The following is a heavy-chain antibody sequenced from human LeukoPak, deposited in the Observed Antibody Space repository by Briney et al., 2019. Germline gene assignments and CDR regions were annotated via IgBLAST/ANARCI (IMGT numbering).Heavy chain of an antibody. CDR3: VTGPENYYDSSGYPSDSTYFQH. CDR2: IYYSGST. V-gene: IGHV4-39*01. CDR1: GGSISSSSYY. D-gene: IGHD3-22*01. J-gene: IGHJ1*01. Sequence: SETLSLTCTVSGGSISSSSYYWGWIRQPPGTGLEWIGSIYYSGSTYYNPSLKSRVTISVDTSKNQFSLKLSSVTAADTAVYYCVTGPENYYDSSGYPSDSTYFQHWGQGTLVTVSS.